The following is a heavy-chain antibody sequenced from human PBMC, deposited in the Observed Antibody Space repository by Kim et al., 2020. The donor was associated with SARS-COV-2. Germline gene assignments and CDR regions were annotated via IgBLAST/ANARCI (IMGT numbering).Heavy chain of an antibody. CDR2: ISYDGSNK. V-gene: IGHV3-30*04. CDR1: GFTFSSYA. Sequence: GGSLRLSCAASGFTFSSYAMHWVRQAPGKGLEWVAVISYDGSNKYYADSVKGRFTISRDNSKNTLYLQMNSLRAEDTAVYYCARDFTNVLLWFGRLGARDYYYYGMDVWGQGTTVTVSS. CDR3: ARDFTNVLLWFGRLGARDYYYYGMDV. D-gene: IGHD3-10*01. J-gene: IGHJ6*02.